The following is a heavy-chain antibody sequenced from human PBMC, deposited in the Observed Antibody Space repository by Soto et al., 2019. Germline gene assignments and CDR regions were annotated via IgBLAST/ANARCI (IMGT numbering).Heavy chain of an antibody. D-gene: IGHD6-19*01. CDR2: ISGSGGST. CDR3: AKVRGGYSSGWYGDY. CDR1: GFTFSSYA. J-gene: IGHJ4*02. V-gene: IGHV3-23*01. Sequence: EVQLLESGGGLVQPGGSLRLSCAASGFTFSSYAMSWVRQAPGKGLEWVSAISGSGGSTYYADSVKGRFTISRDNSKITLYLQMNSLRAEDTAVYYCAKVRGGYSSGWYGDYWGQGTLVTVSS.